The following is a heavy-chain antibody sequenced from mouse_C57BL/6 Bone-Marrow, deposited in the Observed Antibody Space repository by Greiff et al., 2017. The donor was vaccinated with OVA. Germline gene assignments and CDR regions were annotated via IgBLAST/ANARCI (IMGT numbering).Heavy chain of an antibody. CDR1: GFNIKDDY. V-gene: IGHV14-4*01. Sequence: EVQLQQSGAELVRPGASVKLSCTASGFNIKDDYMHWVKQRPEQGLEWIGWIDPENGDTEYASKFQGKATITADTSSNTAYLQLSSLTSEDTAVYYCTTDDYPFAYGGQGTLVTVSA. J-gene: IGHJ3*01. CDR2: IDPENGDT. CDR3: TTDDYPFAY. D-gene: IGHD2-4*01.